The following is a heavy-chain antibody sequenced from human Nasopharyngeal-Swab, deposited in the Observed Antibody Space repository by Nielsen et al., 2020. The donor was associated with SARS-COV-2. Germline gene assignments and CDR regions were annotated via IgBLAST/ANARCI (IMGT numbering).Heavy chain of an antibody. CDR3: AREGAGSETIYYYYYMDV. V-gene: IGHV4-39*07. D-gene: IGHD1-14*01. Sequence: WIRQPPGQGLEWIGSIYHSGSTYYNPSLKSQVTISVDTSKNQFSLKLSSVTAADTAVYYCAREGAGSETIYYYYYMDVWGKGTTVTVSS. CDR2: IYHSGST. J-gene: IGHJ6*03.